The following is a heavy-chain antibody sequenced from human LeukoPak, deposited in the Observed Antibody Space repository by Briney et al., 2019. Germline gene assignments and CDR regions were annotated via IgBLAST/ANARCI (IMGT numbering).Heavy chain of an antibody. CDR3: ARSTGVGVDY. Sequence: SETLSLTCTVSGGSISSYYWSWIRQPPGKGLEWIGYIYYSGSTNYNPSLKSRVTISVDTSKNQFSLKQSSVTAADTAVYYCARSTGVGVDYWGQGTLVTVSS. CDR1: GGSISSYY. V-gene: IGHV4-59*08. D-gene: IGHD2-8*01. J-gene: IGHJ4*02. CDR2: IYYSGST.